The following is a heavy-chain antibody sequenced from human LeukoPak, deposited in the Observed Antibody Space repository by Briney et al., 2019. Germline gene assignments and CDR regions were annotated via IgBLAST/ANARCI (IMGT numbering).Heavy chain of an antibody. Sequence: SETLSLTCTVSGGSVSSGSYYWSWIRQPPGKGLEWIGYIYYSGSTNYNPSLKSRVTISVDTSKNQFSLKLSSVTAADTAVYHCARVVYYDILVFDYWGQGTLVTVSS. D-gene: IGHD3-9*01. V-gene: IGHV4-61*01. CDR1: GGSVSSGSYY. CDR3: ARVVYYDILVFDY. J-gene: IGHJ4*02. CDR2: IYYSGST.